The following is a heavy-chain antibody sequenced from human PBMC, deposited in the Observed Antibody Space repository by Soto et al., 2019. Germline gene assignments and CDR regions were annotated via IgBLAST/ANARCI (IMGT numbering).Heavy chain of an antibody. V-gene: IGHV3-23*01. CDR3: ARESKWYGGQYFQD. J-gene: IGHJ1*01. Sequence: EVQLLQSGGGLAQPGTSLRLSCAASGFTFKYYAMTWVRQAPGKGLEWVSTISGSGDKTDYADSVKGRFRVSRDNSKDTLELQMDSLRADDTSLYYCARESKWYGGQYFQDWGQGTLVTVSS. CDR1: GFTFKYYA. CDR2: ISGSGDKT. D-gene: IGHD2-8*01.